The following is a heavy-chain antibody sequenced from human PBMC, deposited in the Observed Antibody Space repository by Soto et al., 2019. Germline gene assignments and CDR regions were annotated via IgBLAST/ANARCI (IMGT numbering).Heavy chain of an antibody. CDR2: IWYDGSNK. J-gene: IGHJ6*02. V-gene: IGHV3-33*01. CDR1: GFTFSSYG. CDR3: ARVYPSSGSDGYYYYYGMEV. Sequence: QVQLVESGGGVVQPGRSLRLSCAASGFTFSSYGMHWVRQAPGKGLEWVAVIWYDGSNKYYADSVKGRFTISRDNSKNTLYLQMNSLRTEDTAVYYCARVYPSSGSDGYYYYYGMEVWGQGTTVTVSS. D-gene: IGHD6-19*01.